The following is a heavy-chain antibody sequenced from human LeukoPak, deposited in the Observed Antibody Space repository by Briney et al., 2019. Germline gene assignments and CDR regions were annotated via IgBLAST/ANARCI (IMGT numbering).Heavy chain of an antibody. CDR3: ARDGPLYGDFIDY. CDR2: INPNSGGT. Sequence: ASVKVSCKASGYTFTGYYMHWVRQAPGQGLEWMGWINPNSGGTNYAQKFQGRVTMTRDTSISTDYMELRSLRSDDTAVYYCARDGPLYGDFIDYWGQGTLVTVSS. J-gene: IGHJ4*02. CDR1: GYTFTGYY. D-gene: IGHD4-17*01. V-gene: IGHV1-2*02.